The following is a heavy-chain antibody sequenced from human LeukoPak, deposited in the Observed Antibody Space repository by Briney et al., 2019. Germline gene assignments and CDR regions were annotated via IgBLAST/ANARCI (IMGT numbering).Heavy chain of an antibody. V-gene: IGHV4-59*01. D-gene: IGHD3-10*01. J-gene: IGHJ4*02. CDR2: IYYSGST. CDR3: ARTSITMVRGAYFDY. CDR1: GGSISSYY. Sequence: SETLSLTCTVSGGSISSYYWSWIRQPPGKGLEWLGYIYYSGSTNYNPSLKSRVTISVATSKNQFSLKLSSVTAADTAVYYCARTSITMVRGAYFDYWGQGTLVTVSS.